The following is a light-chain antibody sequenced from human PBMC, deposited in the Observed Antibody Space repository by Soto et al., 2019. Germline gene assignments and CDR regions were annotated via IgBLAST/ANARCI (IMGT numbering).Light chain of an antibody. J-gene: IGKJ5*01. CDR1: QGISSL. CDR2: TAS. V-gene: IGKV1-9*01. Sequence: DIQLTQSPSFLSASVGDRVTITCRASQGISSLLAWYQQKPGKAPKLLIHTASTLHSGVPSRFSGSGSGTEFTLTISSLQPEDFATYYFQHRHSYPITFGQGTRLEIK. CDR3: QHRHSYPIT.